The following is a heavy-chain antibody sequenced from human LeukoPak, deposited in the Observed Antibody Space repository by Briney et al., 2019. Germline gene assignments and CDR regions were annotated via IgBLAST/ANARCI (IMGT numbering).Heavy chain of an antibody. Sequence: SVKVSCKASGGTFSSYTISWVRQAPGQGLEWMERIIPILGIANYAQKFQGRVTITADKSTSTAYMELSSLRSEDTAVYYCADLSRGARQPIINDYWGQGTLVTVSS. CDR3: ADLSRGARQPIINDY. V-gene: IGHV1-69*02. D-gene: IGHD6-6*01. CDR2: IIPILGIA. CDR1: GGTFSSYT. J-gene: IGHJ4*02.